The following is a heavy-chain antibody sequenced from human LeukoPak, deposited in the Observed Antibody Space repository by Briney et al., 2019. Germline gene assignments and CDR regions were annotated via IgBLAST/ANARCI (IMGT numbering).Heavy chain of an antibody. Sequence: PGGSLRLSCAASGFTFSSYARSWVRQAPGKGLEWVSAISGSGGSTYYADSVKGRFTISRDNSKNTLYLQMNSLRAEDTAVYYCAKTPYFYDSSGYQYYFDLWAQGTLVTVSS. V-gene: IGHV3-23*01. CDR1: GFTFSSYA. D-gene: IGHD3-22*01. CDR2: ISGSGGST. J-gene: IGHJ4*02. CDR3: AKTPYFYDSSGYQYYFDL.